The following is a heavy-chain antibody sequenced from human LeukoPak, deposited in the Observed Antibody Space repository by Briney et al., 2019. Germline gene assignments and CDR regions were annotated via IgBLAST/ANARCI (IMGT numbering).Heavy chain of an antibody. CDR2: ISAGGGST. Sequence: GGSLRLSCAAPGFTFSNYAMSWVRQAPGKGLEWVSGISAGGGSTYYADSVKGRFTISRDNSKNTLYLQMNSLRGEDTGVYYCAKDSSGSYYGKSDFWGQGTLGAGSS. CDR3: AKDSSGSYYGKSDF. V-gene: IGHV3-23*01. J-gene: IGHJ4*02. D-gene: IGHD1-26*01. CDR1: GFTFSNYA.